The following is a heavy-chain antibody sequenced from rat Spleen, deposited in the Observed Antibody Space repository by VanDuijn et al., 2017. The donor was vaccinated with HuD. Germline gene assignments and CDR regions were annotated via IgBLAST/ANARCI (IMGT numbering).Heavy chain of an antibody. V-gene: IGHV3-1*01. Sequence: EVQLQESGPGLVKPSQSLSLTCSVTGYSITSNYWGWIRKFPGNKMEWMGYISYSGSTSYNPSLKSRISITRDTSKNQFFLQLNSVTTEDTATYYCARQGYLRDWYFDFWGPGTMVTVSS. CDR1: GYSITSNY. D-gene: IGHD2-7*01. J-gene: IGHJ1*01. CDR3: ARQGYLRDWYFDF. CDR2: ISYSGST.